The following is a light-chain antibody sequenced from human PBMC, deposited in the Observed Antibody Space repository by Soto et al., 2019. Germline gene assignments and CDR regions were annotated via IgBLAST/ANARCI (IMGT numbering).Light chain of an antibody. Sequence: SYELTQPPSVSVSPGQTASITCSGDKLGDKYAWWYQQKPGQSPVLVIYQDSKRPSGIPERFSGSNSGNTATLTISGTQAMDEADYYCQAWDSSTAHYVFGTGTQLTVL. CDR1: KLGDKY. V-gene: IGLV3-1*01. CDR3: QAWDSSTAHYV. J-gene: IGLJ1*01. CDR2: QDS.